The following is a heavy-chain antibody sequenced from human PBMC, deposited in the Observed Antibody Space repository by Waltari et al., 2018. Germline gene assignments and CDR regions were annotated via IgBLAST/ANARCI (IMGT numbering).Heavy chain of an antibody. CDR2: RKQDGSEK. Sequence: EVQLVESGGGLVQPGGSLRLSCAASGFTFSSYWMSWVRQAPGKGLEWVANRKQDGSEKYYVDSGKGRFTISRDNAKNSLYLQMNSLRAEDTAVYYCASLRGTGSYFDYWGQGTLVTVSS. CDR1: GFTFSSYW. J-gene: IGHJ4*02. D-gene: IGHD3-16*01. CDR3: ASLRGTGSYFDY. V-gene: IGHV3-7*01.